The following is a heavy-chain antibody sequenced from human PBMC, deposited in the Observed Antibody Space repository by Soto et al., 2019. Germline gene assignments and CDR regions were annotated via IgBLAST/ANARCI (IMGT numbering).Heavy chain of an antibody. CDR3: ARGYDYDSGGYFFDY. J-gene: IGHJ4*02. CDR2: IYYSGST. CDR1: GGSVSSNIYY. D-gene: IGHD3-22*01. V-gene: IGHV4-31*03. Sequence: QVQLQESGPGLVKPSQTLSLTCTVSGGSVSSNIYYWTWIRQHPGKGPEWIGHIYYSGSTYYNPSLKSRVTISLDTATNQFSLKLTSVTAADTAVYYCARGYDYDSGGYFFDYWGQGTLVTVSS.